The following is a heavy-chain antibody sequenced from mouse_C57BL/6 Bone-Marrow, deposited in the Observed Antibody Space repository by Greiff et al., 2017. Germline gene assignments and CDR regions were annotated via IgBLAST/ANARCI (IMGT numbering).Heavy chain of an antibody. V-gene: IGHV1-82*01. Sequence: VKLQQSGPELVKPGASVKISCKASGYAFSSSWMNWVKQRPGKGLEWIGRIYPGDGDTNYNEKFKGKATLTADKSSSTAYMQLSSLTSEDSAVYFCARWSPFYDGSRYWGQGTTLTVSS. J-gene: IGHJ2*01. D-gene: IGHD2-3*01. CDR1: GYAFSSSW. CDR2: IYPGDGDT. CDR3: ARWSPFYDGSRY.